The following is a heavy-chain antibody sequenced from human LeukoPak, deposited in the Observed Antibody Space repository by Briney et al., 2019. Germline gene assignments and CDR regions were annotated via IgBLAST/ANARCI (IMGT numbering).Heavy chain of an antibody. CDR1: GYAFTSYA. CDR3: ARDQGSWPFDY. Sequence: ASVKVSCKASGYAFTSYAINWVRQAPGQGLEWMGWNNTNTGNPTYAQGFTGRFVFSLDTSVSTAYLQITSLKAEDTAVYYCARDQGSWPFDYWGRGTLVTVSS. CDR2: NNTNTGNP. D-gene: IGHD6-13*01. J-gene: IGHJ4*02. V-gene: IGHV7-4-1*02.